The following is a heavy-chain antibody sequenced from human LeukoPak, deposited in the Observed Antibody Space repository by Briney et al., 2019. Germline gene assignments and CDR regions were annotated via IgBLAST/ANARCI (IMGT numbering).Heavy chain of an antibody. CDR1: GYTFTSYY. V-gene: IGHV1-46*01. D-gene: IGHD5-24*01. Sequence: ASVKVSCKASGYTFTSYYMLWVRQAPGQGLEWMGIINPSGGSTSYAQKFQGRVTMTRDMSTSTVYMELSSLRSEDTAVYYCARDLEEVATNDPGFYYYYYMDVWGKGTTVSVSS. CDR2: INPSGGST. J-gene: IGHJ6*03. CDR3: ARDLEEVATNDPGFYYYYYMDV.